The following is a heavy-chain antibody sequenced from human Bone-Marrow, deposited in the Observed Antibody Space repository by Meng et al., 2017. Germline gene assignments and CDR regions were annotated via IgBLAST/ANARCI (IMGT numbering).Heavy chain of an antibody. J-gene: IGHJ4*02. D-gene: IGHD2/OR15-2a*01. Sequence: GESLKISCAASGFTFSNAWMSWVRQAPGKGLEWVGRIKSKTDGGTTDYAAPVKGRFTLSRDDSKNTLYLQMNSLRAEDTAVYYCATKLIRGRGTLVTVSS. CDR3: ATKLI. CDR2: IKSKTDGGTT. V-gene: IGHV3-15*01. CDR1: GFTFSNAW.